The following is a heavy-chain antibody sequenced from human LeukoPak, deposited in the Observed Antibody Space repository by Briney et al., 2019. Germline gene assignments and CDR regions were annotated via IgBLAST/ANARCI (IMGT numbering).Heavy chain of an antibody. Sequence: SLRLSCAASGFTFDDYAMHWVRQAPGKGLDGFSGFSWNSGSIGYADSVKGRFTISRDNTKNSLYLQMNSLRAEDTALYYCAKDKDDILTGLLDYWGQGNLVTVSS. CDR2: FSWNSGSI. CDR3: AKDKDDILTGLLDY. V-gene: IGHV3-9*01. D-gene: IGHD3-9*01. CDR1: GFTFDDYA. J-gene: IGHJ4*02.